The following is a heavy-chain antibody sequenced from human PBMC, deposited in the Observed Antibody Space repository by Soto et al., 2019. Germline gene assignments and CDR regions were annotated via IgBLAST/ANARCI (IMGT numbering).Heavy chain of an antibody. V-gene: IGHV3-7*01. CDR3: VRGGSNYAS. CDR2: IKPDESEK. CDR1: GFTFSDSW. D-gene: IGHD4-4*01. Sequence: GGSLRLSCTASGFTFSDSWMTWVRQAPGKGLEWVARIKPDESEKKYADSVKGRFSISRDNAKNSMYLQMESLRGEDTAVYYCVRGGSNYASWGQGTLVTVSS. J-gene: IGHJ5*02.